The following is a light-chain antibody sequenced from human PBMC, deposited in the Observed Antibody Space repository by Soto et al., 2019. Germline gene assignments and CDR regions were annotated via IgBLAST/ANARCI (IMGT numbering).Light chain of an antibody. J-gene: IGKJ2*01. Sequence: EIVMTQSPATLSVSPGERATLSCRASQSISSELAWYQQRPGQPPRLLIYGASTRATGVPDRFTGSGSGSDFILTIRGQQSEDCAVYYCQQGHNWPVTFGQWTRLEI. V-gene: IGKV3-15*01. CDR3: QQGHNWPVT. CDR2: GAS. CDR1: QSISSE.